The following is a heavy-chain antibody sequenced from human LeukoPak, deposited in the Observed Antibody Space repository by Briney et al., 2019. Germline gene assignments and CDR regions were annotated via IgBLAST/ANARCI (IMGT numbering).Heavy chain of an antibody. J-gene: IGHJ4*02. CDR1: GFTFSSYA. CDR3: ARGWAIFGVVDY. V-gene: IGHV3-30-3*01. D-gene: IGHD3-3*01. Sequence: GGSLRLSCAASGFTFSSYAMHWVRQAPGKGLEWVAVISYDGSNKYYADSVKGRFTISRDNSKNTLYLQMNSLRAEDTAVYYCARGWAIFGVVDYWGQGTLVTVSS. CDR2: ISYDGSNK.